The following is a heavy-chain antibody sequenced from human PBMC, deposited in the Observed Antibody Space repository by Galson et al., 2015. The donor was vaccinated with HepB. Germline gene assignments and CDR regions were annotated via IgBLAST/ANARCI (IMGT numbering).Heavy chain of an antibody. CDR3: ARGRVVVPAASFPKNYYMDV. J-gene: IGHJ6*03. CDR2: INHSGST. V-gene: IGHV4-34*01. CDR1: GGSFSGYY. Sequence: SETLSLTCAVYGGSFSGYYWSWIRQPPGKGLEWIGEINHSGSTNYNPSLKSRVTISVDTSKNQFSLKLSSVTAADTAVYYCARGRVVVPAASFPKNYYMDVWGKGTTVTVSS. D-gene: IGHD2-2*01.